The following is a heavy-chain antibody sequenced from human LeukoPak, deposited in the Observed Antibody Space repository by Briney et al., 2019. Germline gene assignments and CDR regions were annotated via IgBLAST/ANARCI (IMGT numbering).Heavy chain of an antibody. CDR3: ARILLAAGAFDI. Sequence: GGSLRLSCAASGFTFSSYSMNWVRQAPGKGLEWVSYISSSSNTIYYADSVKGRFTISRDNAKNSLYLQMNSLRAEDTAVYYCARILLAAGAFDIWGQGAMVTVPS. CDR2: ISSSSNTI. V-gene: IGHV3-48*01. J-gene: IGHJ3*02. CDR1: GFTFSSYS. D-gene: IGHD2-15*01.